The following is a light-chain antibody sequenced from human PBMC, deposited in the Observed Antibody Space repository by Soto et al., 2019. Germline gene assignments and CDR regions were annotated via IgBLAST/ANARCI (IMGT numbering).Light chain of an antibody. J-gene: IGKJ1*01. V-gene: IGKV2-28*01. CDR2: LGS. CDR3: MQALQTPPT. CDR1: QSLLDSKGYNY. Sequence: DIVMTQSPLSLSVTPGEPASISCRSSQSLLDSKGYNYLDWYLQKPGQSPQLLIYLGSNRASGVPDRFSGSGSGTDFTLKISRVEAEDVGVYYCMQALQTPPTFGQGTKVDIK.